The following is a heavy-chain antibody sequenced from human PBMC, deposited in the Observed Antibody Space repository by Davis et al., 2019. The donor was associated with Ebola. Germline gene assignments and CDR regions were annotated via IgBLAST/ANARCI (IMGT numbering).Heavy chain of an antibody. V-gene: IGHV3-66*01. Sequence: GESLKISCAASGFTVSSNYMSWVRQAPGKGLEWVSVIYSGGSTYYADSVKGRFTISRDNSKNTLYLQMNSLRAEDTAVYYCARDTALWGWFDLWGQGSLVTVSS. CDR3: ARDTALWGWFDL. CDR1: GFTVSSNY. J-gene: IGHJ5*02. CDR2: IYSGGST. D-gene: IGHD3-16*01.